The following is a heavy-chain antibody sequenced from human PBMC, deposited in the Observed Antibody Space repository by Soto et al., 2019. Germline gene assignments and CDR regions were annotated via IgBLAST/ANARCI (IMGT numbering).Heavy chain of an antibody. V-gene: IGHV1-69*09. D-gene: IGHD6-25*01. CDR1: GIMSSGYG. J-gene: IGHJ4*02. CDR2: INPILDST. CDR3: ATMKRARLDS. Sequence: QAQVVQSGPAMKEPGSSVKVSCRASGIMSSGYGFSWVRQAPGQGLEWVGMINPILDSTHYAQNLQGRVSLSADKSRDTAYLEVTSLRLEDTAIYFCATMKRARLDSWGRGTVVTVSS.